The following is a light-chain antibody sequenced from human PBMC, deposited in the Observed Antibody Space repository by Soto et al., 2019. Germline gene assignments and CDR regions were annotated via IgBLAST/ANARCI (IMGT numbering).Light chain of an antibody. J-gene: IGKJ1*01. CDR3: QHYGSMWT. V-gene: IGKV1-5*01. CDR2: DAS. Sequence: DIHMTNSASTLSASAGVKVIITGRASKSISNRLAWYQQTPGKAPKVLLYDASSLESGVPSRFSGSESGTEFILTTSSLQPDDFASYCCQHYGSMWTFGQGTKVDIK. CDR1: KSISNR.